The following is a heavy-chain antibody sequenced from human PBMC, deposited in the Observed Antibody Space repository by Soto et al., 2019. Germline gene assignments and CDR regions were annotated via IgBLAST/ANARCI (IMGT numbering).Heavy chain of an antibody. CDR2: MNPNSGNT. CDR1: GYTFTSYD. D-gene: IGHD2-2*02. CDR3: ARAAILGKYQLIYREDRFDP. Sequence: QVQLVQSGAEVKKPGASVKVSCKASGYTFTSYDINWVRQATGQGLEWMGWMNPNSGNTGYAQKFQGRVTMTRNTSISTAYMELSSLRSEDTAVYYCARAAILGKYQLIYREDRFDPWGQGTLVTVSS. V-gene: IGHV1-8*01. J-gene: IGHJ5*02.